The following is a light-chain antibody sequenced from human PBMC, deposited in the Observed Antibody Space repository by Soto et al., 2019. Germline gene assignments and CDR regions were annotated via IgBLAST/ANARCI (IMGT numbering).Light chain of an antibody. Sequence: DIQMTQSPSTLSASVGDRVTITCRASQSISSWLAWYQQKPGKAPKLLIYKASSLESGVPSRFSGSGSGTEFTLTISSLPPDDFAAYYCQQYNSYPCTFGQGTKVEIK. CDR2: KAS. V-gene: IGKV1-5*03. CDR1: QSISSW. CDR3: QQYNSYPCT. J-gene: IGKJ1*01.